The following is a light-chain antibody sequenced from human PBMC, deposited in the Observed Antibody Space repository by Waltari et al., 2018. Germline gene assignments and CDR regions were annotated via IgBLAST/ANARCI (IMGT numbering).Light chain of an antibody. CDR1: QRVLYSSTNKNY. CDR2: WAS. V-gene: IGKV4-1*01. J-gene: IGKJ2*01. CDR3: QQYYSTPYT. Sequence: DIVMTQSPDSMAVSLGERATINCHSSQRVLYSSTNKNYLAWYQQKPGQPPKLIIYWASTRESGVPDRFSGSGSGTDFTLTISSLQAEDVAVYYCQQYYSTPYTFGQGTKLEIK.